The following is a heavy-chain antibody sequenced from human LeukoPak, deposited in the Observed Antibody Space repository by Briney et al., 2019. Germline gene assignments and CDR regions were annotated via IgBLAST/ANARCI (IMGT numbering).Heavy chain of an antibody. V-gene: IGHV1-69*01. CDR3: ARGVCSGGSCYFDY. D-gene: IGHD2-15*01. CDR2: IIPIFGTA. Sequence: ASVTVSCTASGGTFSSYAISWVRQAPGQGLEWMGGIIPIFGTANYAQKFQVRVTITADESTSTAYMELSSLRSEDTAVYYCARGVCSGGSCYFDYWGQGTLVTVSS. CDR1: GGTFSSYA. J-gene: IGHJ4*02.